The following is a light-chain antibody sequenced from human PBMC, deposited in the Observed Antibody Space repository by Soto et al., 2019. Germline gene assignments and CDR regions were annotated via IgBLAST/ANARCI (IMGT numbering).Light chain of an antibody. V-gene: IGLV2-23*02. Sequence: QSALTQPASVSGSPGQSITISCTGNSSDVGSYNLVSWYQQHPGKAPKLMIYEVSKRPSGVSNRFSGSKSGNTASLTISGLQAEDEADYYCCSYAGSSTPHVVFGGGTKVTVL. CDR1: SSDVGSYNL. CDR2: EVS. J-gene: IGLJ2*01. CDR3: CSYAGSSTPHVV.